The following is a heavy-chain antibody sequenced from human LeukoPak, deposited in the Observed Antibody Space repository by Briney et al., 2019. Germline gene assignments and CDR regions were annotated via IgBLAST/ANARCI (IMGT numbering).Heavy chain of an antibody. CDR3: ARHHRSGYYEVDY. D-gene: IGHD6-25*01. J-gene: IGHJ4*02. CDR2: IYYSGST. CDR1: GXSISSSDYY. V-gene: IGHV4-39*01. Sequence: SETLSLTCTVSGXSISSSDYYWGWIRQPPGRGLESIGTIYYSGSTSYNPSLKSRVTVSVDTSKNQFSLKLTSVTAADTAVYYCARHHRSGYYEVDYWGQGTLVTVSS.